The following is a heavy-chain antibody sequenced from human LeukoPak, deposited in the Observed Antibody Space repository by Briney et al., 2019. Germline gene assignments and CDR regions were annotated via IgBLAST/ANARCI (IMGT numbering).Heavy chain of an antibody. CDR2: INWNGGST. CDR3: AAGDRNGWYFDY. CDR1: GFTFDDHG. Sequence: GGSLRLSCAASGFTFDDHGMRWVRQVPGKGLEWVSDINWNGGSTGYADSVKGRFTISRDNAKNSLYLQMSSLRAEDTALYYCAAGDRNGWYFDYWGQGTLVTVSS. D-gene: IGHD6-19*01. J-gene: IGHJ4*02. V-gene: IGHV3-20*04.